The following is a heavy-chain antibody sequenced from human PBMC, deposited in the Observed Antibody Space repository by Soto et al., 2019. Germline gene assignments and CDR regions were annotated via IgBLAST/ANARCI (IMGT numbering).Heavy chain of an antibody. J-gene: IGHJ4*02. CDR3: ASRDPGTSVDY. CDR2: IYRTGST. CDR1: GGSFTSNNW. D-gene: IGHD1-7*01. Sequence: PSETLSLTCAVSGGSFTSNNWWTWVRQPPGQGLEWIGEIYRTGSTNYNPSLKSRVTISLDKSENQFSLKVTSLTAADTAVYYCASRDPGTSVDYWGQGTLVTVST. V-gene: IGHV4-4*02.